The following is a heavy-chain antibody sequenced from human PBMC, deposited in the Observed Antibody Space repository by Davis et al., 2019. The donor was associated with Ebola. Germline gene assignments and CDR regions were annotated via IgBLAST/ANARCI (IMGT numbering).Heavy chain of an antibody. CDR3: ARGEMAPNY. D-gene: IGHD5-24*01. Sequence: ASVKVSCKGSGYTFTSYGISWVRQAPGQGLEWMGRISAYTGNTDYTPKLQGRVTTTSDTSTKTAYMELRSLRSDDTAVYYCARGEMAPNYWGQGTLVTVSS. V-gene: IGHV1-18*01. J-gene: IGHJ4*02. CDR2: ISAYTGNT. CDR1: GYTFTSYG.